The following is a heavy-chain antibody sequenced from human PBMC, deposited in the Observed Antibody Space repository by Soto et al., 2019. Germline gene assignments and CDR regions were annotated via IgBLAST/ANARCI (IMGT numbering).Heavy chain of an antibody. D-gene: IGHD3-22*01. Sequence: QVQLVQSGAEVKKPGASVKVSCKASGYTFTSYGIIWVRQAPGQGLEWMGWISAYNGNTNYAQKLQGRVTMTTDTSTSTAYMELRSLRSDDTAVYYCARDRGRRYYDSSGPSFDYWGQGTLVTVSS. CDR1: GYTFTSYG. CDR3: ARDRGRRYYDSSGPSFDY. V-gene: IGHV1-18*01. CDR2: ISAYNGNT. J-gene: IGHJ4*02.